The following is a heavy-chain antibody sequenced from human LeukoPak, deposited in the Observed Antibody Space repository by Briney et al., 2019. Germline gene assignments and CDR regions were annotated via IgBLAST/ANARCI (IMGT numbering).Heavy chain of an antibody. CDR2: IYHSGST. CDR1: GGSISSSNW. Sequence: SETLSLTCAVSGGSISSSNWWSWVRQPPGKGLEWIGEIYHSGSTNYNPSLKSRVTISVDKSKNQFSLKLSSVTAADTAVYYCARDLGYCSGGSCAWGQGTLVTVSS. CDR3: ARDLGYCSGGSCA. J-gene: IGHJ5*02. D-gene: IGHD2-15*01. V-gene: IGHV4-4*02.